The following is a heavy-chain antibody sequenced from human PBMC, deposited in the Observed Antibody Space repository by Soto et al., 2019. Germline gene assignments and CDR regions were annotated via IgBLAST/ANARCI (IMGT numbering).Heavy chain of an antibody. J-gene: IGHJ6*02. CDR2: IIPIFGTA. CDR1: GGTFSSYA. D-gene: IGHD2-2*01. CDR3: AREGYCSSTSCYPKHYYYGMDV. V-gene: IGHV1-69*01. Sequence: QVQLVQSGAEVKKPGSSVKVSCKASGGTFSSYAISWVRQAPGQGLEWMGGIIPIFGTANYAQKFQGRVTITADESTSTAYIALSSLRSEDTAVYYCAREGYCSSTSCYPKHYYYGMDVWGQGTTVTVSS.